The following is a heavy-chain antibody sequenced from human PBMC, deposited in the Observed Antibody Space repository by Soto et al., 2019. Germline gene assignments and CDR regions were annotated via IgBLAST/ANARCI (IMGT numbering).Heavy chain of an antibody. J-gene: IGHJ4*02. Sequence: QVQLVESGGGVVQPGTSLRLSCVGSGFTFRSYVIHWVRQAPGKGLEWVALTSYDGSNNFYGDSVKGRFTISRHNSRNTVELQMYSLRFEDTALYNWARWGTTEGLDVWGQGTLVSVSS. CDR3: ARWGTTEGLDV. D-gene: IGHD3-16*01. CDR2: TSYDGSNN. CDR1: GFTFRSYV. V-gene: IGHV3-33*05.